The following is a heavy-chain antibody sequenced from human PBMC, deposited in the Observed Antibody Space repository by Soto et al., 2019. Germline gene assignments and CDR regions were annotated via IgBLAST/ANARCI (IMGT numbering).Heavy chain of an antibody. CDR3: ARERTRGFDP. CDR1: GYTFTSYD. J-gene: IGHJ5*02. CDR2: MNPNSGNT. V-gene: IGHV1-8*01. Sequence: ASVKVSCKASGYTFTSYDINWVRQATGQGLEWMGWMNPNSGNTAYAQKFLGRVTMTRNTSISTAYMELSSRRSEDTAVYYCARERTRGFDPWGQGTLVTVSS.